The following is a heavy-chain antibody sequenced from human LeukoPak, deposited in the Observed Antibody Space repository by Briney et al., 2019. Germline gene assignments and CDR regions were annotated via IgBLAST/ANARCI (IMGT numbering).Heavy chain of an antibody. J-gene: IGHJ1*01. V-gene: IGHV3-21*01. CDR3: ASKGDYDILTGYYPAEYFQH. D-gene: IGHD3-9*01. Sequence: GGSLRLSCAASGFTFSRYSMNWVRQAPGKGLEWVSSISGTSDYIYYADSVKGRFTISRDNAKNSLYLQMNSLRAEDTAVYYCASKGDYDILTGYYPAEYFQHWGQGTQVTVSS. CDR2: ISGTSDYI. CDR1: GFTFSRYS.